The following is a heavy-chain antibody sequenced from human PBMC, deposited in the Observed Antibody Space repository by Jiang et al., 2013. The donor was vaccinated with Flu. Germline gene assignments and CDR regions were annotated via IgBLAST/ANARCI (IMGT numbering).Heavy chain of an antibody. CDR3: ARFYNWNDEDL. D-gene: IGHD1-20*01. J-gene: IGHJ5*02. CDR2: IYHSGST. Sequence: GEIYHSGSTNYNPSLKSRVTISVDKSKNQFSLKLSSVTAADTAVYYCARFYNWNDEDLWGQGTLVTVSS. V-gene: IGHV4-4*02.